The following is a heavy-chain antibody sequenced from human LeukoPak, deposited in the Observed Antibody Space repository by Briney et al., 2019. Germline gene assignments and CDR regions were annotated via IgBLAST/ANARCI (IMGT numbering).Heavy chain of an antibody. V-gene: IGHV3-30*02. CDR2: IRYDGINK. CDR3: AKDQGYSGYLDY. J-gene: IGHJ4*02. Sequence: GGSLRLSCAASGFSFSSYGMHWVRQAPGKGLEWVAFIRYDGINKYYADSVKGRFTISRDSFKNTLYLQMNSLRAEDTAVYYCAKDQGYSGYLDYWGQGTLVTVSS. CDR1: GFSFSSYG. D-gene: IGHD5-12*01.